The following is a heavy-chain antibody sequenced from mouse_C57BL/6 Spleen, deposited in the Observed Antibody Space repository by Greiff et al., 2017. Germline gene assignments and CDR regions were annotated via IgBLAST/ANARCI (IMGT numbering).Heavy chain of an antibody. CDR2: INPNNGGT. J-gene: IGHJ1*03. V-gene: IGHV1-26*01. CDR3: ARGDSNPSYWYFDV. D-gene: IGHD2-5*01. CDR1: GYTFTDYY. Sequence: EVQLQQSGPELVKPGASVKISCKASGYTFTDYYMNWVKQSHGKSLEWIGDINPNNGGTSYNQKFKGKATLTVDKSSSTAYMELRSLTSEDSAVYYCARGDSNPSYWYFDVWGTGTTVTVSS.